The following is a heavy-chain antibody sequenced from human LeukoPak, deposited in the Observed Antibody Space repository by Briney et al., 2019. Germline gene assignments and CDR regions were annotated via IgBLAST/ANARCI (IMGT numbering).Heavy chain of an antibody. CDR2: FYNTGST. J-gene: IGHJ4*02. V-gene: IGHV3-66*03. CDR3: AKDPHPGGNSGRYVPD. D-gene: IGHD6-19*01. Sequence: GGSLSFSGAAPGFPFSGNYRSGFRKAQGKGLEGASVFYNTGSTYYADSVKGRFTISRDNSKNTLFLQMNSLRAEDTAVYYCAKDPHPGGNSGRYVPDWGQGTLVTVSS. CDR1: GFPFSGNY.